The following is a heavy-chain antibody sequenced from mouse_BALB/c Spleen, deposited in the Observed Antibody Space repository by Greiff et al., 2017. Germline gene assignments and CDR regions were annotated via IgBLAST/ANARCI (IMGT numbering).Heavy chain of an antibody. V-gene: IGHV8-8*01. CDR2: IWWNDDK. CDR3: ARIETARATFDY. J-gene: IGHJ2*01. CDR1: GFSLSTSGMS. Sequence: QVTLKESGPGILQPSQTLSLTCSFSGFSLSTSGMSVGWIRQPSGKGLEWLAHIWWNDDKYYNPALKSRLTISKDTSNNQVFLKIASVVTADTATYYCARIETARATFDYWGQGTTLTVSS. D-gene: IGHD3-2*01.